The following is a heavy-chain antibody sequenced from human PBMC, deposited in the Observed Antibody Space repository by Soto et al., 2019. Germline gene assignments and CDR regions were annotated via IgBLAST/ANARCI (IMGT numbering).Heavy chain of an antibody. J-gene: IGHJ4*02. D-gene: IGHD2-2*01. CDR3: AKEGFQLYYFDY. CDR1: GFTFSSYA. CDR2: ISGSGGST. V-gene: IGHV3-23*01. Sequence: LSLTCAASGFTFSSYAMSWVRQAPGKGLEWVSAISGSGGSTYYADSVKGRLTISRDNSKNTLYLQMNSLRAEDTAVYYCAKEGFQLYYFDYWGQGTLVTVSS.